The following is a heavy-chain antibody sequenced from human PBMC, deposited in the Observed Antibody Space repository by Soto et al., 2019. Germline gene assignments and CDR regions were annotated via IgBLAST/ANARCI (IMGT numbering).Heavy chain of an antibody. J-gene: IGHJ4*02. Sequence: EVPLVESGGGLVQPGGSLRLSCAASGFTFSSYWMHWVRQAPGKGLVWVSRISGDGSSTTYADSVKGRFIISRDNAKNTLYLQMNSLRVEDTAVYYCTRPRYDGSGTPLDHWGQGTLVTVAS. CDR3: TRPRYDGSGTPLDH. D-gene: IGHD3-22*01. V-gene: IGHV3-74*01. CDR1: GFTFSSYW. CDR2: ISGDGSST.